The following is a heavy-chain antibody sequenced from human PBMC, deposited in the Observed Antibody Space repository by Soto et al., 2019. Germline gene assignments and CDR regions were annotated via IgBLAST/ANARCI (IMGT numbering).Heavy chain of an antibody. Sequence: PSETLSLTCTVSGGSIGSYHWSWVRQPAGKGLEWIGRIYVSGGTDYNPSLTSRVTMSVDTSKNQFSLKVKSVTAADTAVYYCVRSGSRDSWLADFWGQGSLVTVSS. J-gene: IGHJ4*02. V-gene: IGHV4-4*07. CDR1: GGSIGSYH. D-gene: IGHD6-19*01. CDR2: IYVSGGT. CDR3: VRSGSRDSWLADF.